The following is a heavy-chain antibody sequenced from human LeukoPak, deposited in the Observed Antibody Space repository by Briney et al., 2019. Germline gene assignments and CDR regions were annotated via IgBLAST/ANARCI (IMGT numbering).Heavy chain of an antibody. J-gene: IGHJ6*02. CDR3: ARILDYYYYGMDV. V-gene: IGHV3-7*01. CDR2: IKQDGSEK. Sequence: GGSLRLPCAASGFTFSSYCMSWVRQAPGKGLQWVANIKQDGSEKYYVDSVKGRFTISRDNAKNSLYLQMNSLRAEDTAVYYCARILDYYYYGMDVWGQGTTVTVSS. CDR1: GFTFSSYC.